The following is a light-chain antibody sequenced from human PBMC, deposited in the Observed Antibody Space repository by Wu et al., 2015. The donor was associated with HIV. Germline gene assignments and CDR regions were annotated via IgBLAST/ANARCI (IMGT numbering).Light chain of an antibody. CDR2: ATS. V-gene: IGKV1-39*01. CDR1: QTISSY. Sequence: DIQVTQSPSSLSASVGDRVTITCRASQTISSYLNWYQQKPGKAPKLLIYATSSLQGGVPSRFSGSGSGTDFTLTISSLQPEDFATYYCQQSYSTATFGPGTKVDIK. CDR3: QQSYSTAT. J-gene: IGKJ3*01.